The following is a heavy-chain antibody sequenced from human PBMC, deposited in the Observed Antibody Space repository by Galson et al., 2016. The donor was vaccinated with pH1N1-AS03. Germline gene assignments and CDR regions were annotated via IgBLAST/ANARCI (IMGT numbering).Heavy chain of an antibody. CDR2: ISWDSGNI. Sequence: LRLSCAASGFTFDDYAMHWVRQAPGKRLEWVSGISWDSGNIDYADSVKGRFTISRDNAKNSLYLQMNSLRAEDTAFYYCAKSPGYCSAGSCSDQGYFDYWGQGTLVTVSS. J-gene: IGHJ4*01. CDR1: GFTFDDYA. V-gene: IGHV3-9*01. CDR3: AKSPGYCSAGSCSDQGYFDY. D-gene: IGHD2-15*01.